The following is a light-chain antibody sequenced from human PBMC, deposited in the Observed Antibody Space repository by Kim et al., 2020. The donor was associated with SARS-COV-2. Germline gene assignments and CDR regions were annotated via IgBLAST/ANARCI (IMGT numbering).Light chain of an antibody. CDR3: HQYDSTPPLT. CDR1: QSVSSTY. V-gene: IGKV3-20*01. J-gene: IGKJ4*01. Sequence: EIVLTQSPGTLSLSPGDRATLSCRASQSVSSTYLAWYQQKPGQPPRLLIYGASSRATGIPDRFSGSGSGTDFTLTISRLEPEDFAVYYCHQYDSTPPLTFGGGTKVDIK. CDR2: GAS.